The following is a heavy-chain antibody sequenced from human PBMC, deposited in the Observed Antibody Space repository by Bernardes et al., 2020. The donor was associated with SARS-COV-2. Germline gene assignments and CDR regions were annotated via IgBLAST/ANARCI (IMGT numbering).Heavy chain of an antibody. V-gene: IGHV1-2*04. D-gene: IGHD4-17*01. CDR1: GYSFTGFF. CDR2: INPHRGST. CDR3: ARDRRRWATTTYYFYTMDR. J-gene: IGHJ6*02. Sequence: ASVKVSCKASGYSFTGFFIHWVRQAPGQGPEWMGRINPHRGSTKYAQKFQGWVTMTIDTSTNTAFMELSSLKSDDTAVYYCARDRRRWATTTYYFYTMDRWGQGTTVNVYS.